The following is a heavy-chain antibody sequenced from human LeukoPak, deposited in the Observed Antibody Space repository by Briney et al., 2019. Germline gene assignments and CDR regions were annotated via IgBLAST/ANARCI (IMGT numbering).Heavy chain of an antibody. D-gene: IGHD1-14*01. Sequence: SETLSLTCTVSDGSITTYYWSWIRQSPGKGLEWIGYIYYSGGTNYNPSLKSRVTLSIDASKNQFSLRLSSVTAADTAIYYCARDNPANWFDPWGQGTLVTVSS. CDR3: ARDNPANWFDP. V-gene: IGHV4-59*01. CDR1: DGSITTYY. J-gene: IGHJ5*02. CDR2: IYYSGGT.